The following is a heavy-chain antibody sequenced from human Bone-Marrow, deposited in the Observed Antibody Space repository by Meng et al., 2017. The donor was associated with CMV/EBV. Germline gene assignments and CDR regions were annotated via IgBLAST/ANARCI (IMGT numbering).Heavy chain of an antibody. V-gene: IGHV4-34*01. D-gene: IGHD3-10*01. Sequence: SETLSLTCAVYGGSFSGYYWSWIRQPPGKGLEWIGEINHSGSTNYNPSLKSRVTISVDTSKNQFSLKLSSVTAADTAVYYCARGRSYWPYYYGSGSYYTLDAFDIWGQGKMVNVAS. CDR2: INHSGST. J-gene: IGHJ3*02. CDR3: ARGRSYWPYYYGSGSYYTLDAFDI. CDR1: GGSFSGYY.